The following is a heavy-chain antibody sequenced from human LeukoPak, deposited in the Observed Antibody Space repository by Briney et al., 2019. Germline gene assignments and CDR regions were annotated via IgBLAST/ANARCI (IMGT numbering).Heavy chain of an antibody. CDR1: GFTFDDYA. CDR2: ISWDGGNT. J-gene: IGHJ4*02. Sequence: GSLRLSCAASGFTFDDYAMHWVRQAPGKGLEWVSLISWDGGNTYYADSVKGRFTISRDNAKNSLYLQMNSLRAEDTAVYYCARRPYYYDSLDYWGQGTLVTVSS. D-gene: IGHD3-22*01. CDR3: ARRPYYYDSLDY. V-gene: IGHV3-43D*03.